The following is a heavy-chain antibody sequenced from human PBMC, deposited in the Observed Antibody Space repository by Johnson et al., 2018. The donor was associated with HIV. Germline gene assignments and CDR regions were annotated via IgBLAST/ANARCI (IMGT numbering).Heavy chain of an antibody. V-gene: IGHV3-64*07. CDR3: AIPYFYDSGDYR. CDR2: ISTTGVST. D-gene: IGHD3-22*01. Sequence: VQVVESGGGVVQPGRSLRLSCAASGFTFGSYGMHWVRQAPGKGLEYVSAISTTGVSTYYADSVRGRFTISRDNSKNTLYLQMGSLRAEDMAVYYCAIPYFYDSGDYRWGQGTMVTVSS. CDR1: GFTFGSYG. J-gene: IGHJ3*01.